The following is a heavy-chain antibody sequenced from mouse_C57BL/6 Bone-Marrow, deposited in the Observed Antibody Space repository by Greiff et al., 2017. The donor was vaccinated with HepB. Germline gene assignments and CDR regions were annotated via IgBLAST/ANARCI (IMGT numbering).Heavy chain of an antibody. D-gene: IGHD1-1*01. CDR3: AKKVYGSSNWYFDV. CDR1: GYAFSSSW. Sequence: VQLQQSGPELVKPGASVKISCKASGYAFSSSWMNWVKQRPGKGLEWIGRIYPGDGDTNYNGKFKGKATLTADKSSSTADMQLSSLTSEDSAVYFCAKKVYGSSNWYFDVWGTGTTVTVSS. V-gene: IGHV1-82*01. CDR2: IYPGDGDT. J-gene: IGHJ1*03.